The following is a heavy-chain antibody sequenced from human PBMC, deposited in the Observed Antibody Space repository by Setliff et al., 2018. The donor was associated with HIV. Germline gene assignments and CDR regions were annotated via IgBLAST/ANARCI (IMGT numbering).Heavy chain of an antibody. CDR1: GFTFSSYW. Sequence: GSLRLSCAASGFTFSSYWMSWVRQAPGKGLEWVANIKQDGSEKNYMDSVKGRFTISRDNAKNSLYLQMNSLRAEDTAVYYCAREKGSYSSSWTRTDAFDIWGQGTMVTVSS. D-gene: IGHD6-13*01. CDR2: IKQDGSEK. J-gene: IGHJ3*02. V-gene: IGHV3-7*01. CDR3: AREKGSYSSSWTRTDAFDI.